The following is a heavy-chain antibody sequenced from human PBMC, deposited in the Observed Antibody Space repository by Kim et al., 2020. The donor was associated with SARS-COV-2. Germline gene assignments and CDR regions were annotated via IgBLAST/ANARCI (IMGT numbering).Heavy chain of an antibody. Sequence: PSRKSRVTISVDTSKNQFSLKLSSVTGADTAVYYCARALTIFGVVISAFDYWGQGTLVTVSS. CDR3: ARALTIFGVVISAFDY. J-gene: IGHJ4*02. D-gene: IGHD3-3*01. V-gene: IGHV4-31*02.